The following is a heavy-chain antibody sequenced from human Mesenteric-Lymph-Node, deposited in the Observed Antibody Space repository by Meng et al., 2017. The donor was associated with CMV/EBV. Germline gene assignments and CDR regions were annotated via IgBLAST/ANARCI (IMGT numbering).Heavy chain of an antibody. V-gene: IGHV3-53*01. Sequence: GGSLRLSCAASGFTVSSNFMSWVRQAPEKGLEWVSVIYSDGRTYYADSVKGRFTISRDNSKNTLYLQMNSLRSEDTAVYYCAKERAAGPFDYWGQGTLVTVSS. D-gene: IGHD6-13*01. J-gene: IGHJ4*02. CDR3: AKERAAGPFDY. CDR1: GFTVSSNF. CDR2: IYSDGRT.